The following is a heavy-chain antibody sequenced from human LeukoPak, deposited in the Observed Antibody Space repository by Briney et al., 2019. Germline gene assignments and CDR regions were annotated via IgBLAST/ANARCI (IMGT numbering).Heavy chain of an antibody. Sequence: ASVTVSCKASGYTFTGYYMHWVRQAPGQGLEWMGRINPNSGGTNYAQKFRGRVTMTRDTSITTVYMELSRLRSDDTAVYYCARDWSFDYWGQGTLVTVSS. J-gene: IGHJ4*02. V-gene: IGHV1-2*06. CDR2: INPNSGGT. CDR3: ARDWSFDY. CDR1: GYTFTGYY.